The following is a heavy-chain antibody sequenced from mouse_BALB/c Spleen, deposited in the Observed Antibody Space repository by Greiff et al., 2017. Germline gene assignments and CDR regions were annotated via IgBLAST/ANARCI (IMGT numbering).Heavy chain of an antibody. CDR3: ARSANWVYAMDY. J-gene: IGHJ4*01. CDR2: ISSGSSTI. Sequence: DVMLVESGGGLVQPGGSRKLSCAASGFTFSSFGMHWVRQAPEKGLEWVAYISSGSSTIYYADTVKGRFTISRDNPKNTLFLQMTSLRSEDTAMYYCARSANWVYAMDYWGQGTSVTVSS. D-gene: IGHD4-1*01. CDR1: GFTFSSFG. V-gene: IGHV5-17*02.